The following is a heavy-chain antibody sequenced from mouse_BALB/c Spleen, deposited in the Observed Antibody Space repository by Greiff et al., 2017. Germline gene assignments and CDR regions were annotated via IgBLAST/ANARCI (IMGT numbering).Heavy chain of an antibody. CDR3: ARNPPYYGSSPPFAY. CDR2: ISSGGST. V-gene: IGHV5-6-5*01. D-gene: IGHD1-1*01. CDR1: GFTFSSYA. J-gene: IGHJ3*01. Sequence: EVMLVESGGGLVKPGGSLKLSCAASGFTFSSYAMSWVRQTPEKRLEWVASISSGGSTYYPDSVKGRFTISRDNARNILYLQMSSLRSEDTAMYYCARNPPYYGSSPPFAYWGQGTLVTASA.